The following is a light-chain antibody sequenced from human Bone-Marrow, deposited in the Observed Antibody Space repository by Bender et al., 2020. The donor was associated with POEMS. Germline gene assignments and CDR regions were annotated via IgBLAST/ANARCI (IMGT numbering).Light chain of an antibody. Sequence: QSALTQPASVSGSPGQSITISCTGTSSDVGGYKYVSWYQQHPGKAPKLLIYEVSNRPSGVSNRFSGSKSGNTASLSISGLQADDEADYYCCSYAGGNLLIFGGGTKLTVL. V-gene: IGLV2-14*01. CDR3: CSYAGGNLLI. CDR1: SSDVGGYKY. CDR2: EVS. J-gene: IGLJ2*01.